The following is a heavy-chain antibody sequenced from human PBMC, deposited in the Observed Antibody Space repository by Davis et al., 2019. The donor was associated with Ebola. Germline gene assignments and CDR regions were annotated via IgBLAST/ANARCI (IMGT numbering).Heavy chain of an antibody. J-gene: IGHJ6*02. CDR2: IYPGDSDT. CDR1: GYTFTNYW. Sequence: GESLKISCKDFGYTFTNYWIAWVRQMPGKGLEWMGIIYPGDSDTRYSPSFQGQVTISADKSISTAYLQWSSLKASDTAMYYCATSTMVRGVSLDYGMDVWGQGTTVTVSS. CDR3: ATSTMVRGVSLDYGMDV. D-gene: IGHD3-10*01. V-gene: IGHV5-51*01.